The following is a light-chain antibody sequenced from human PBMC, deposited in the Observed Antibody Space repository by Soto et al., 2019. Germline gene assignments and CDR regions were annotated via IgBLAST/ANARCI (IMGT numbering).Light chain of an antibody. CDR3: AAWDDSLNGPV. CDR1: SSNIGNNT. J-gene: IGLJ3*02. V-gene: IGLV1-44*01. Sequence: QSVLTQPPSASVTPGQRVSISCSGSSSNIGNNTVNWYQQFPETAPRLLIYTTNQRPSGVPDRFSGSKSGTSASLAISGLQSEDEADYYCAAWDDSLNGPVIGGGTKLTVL. CDR2: TTN.